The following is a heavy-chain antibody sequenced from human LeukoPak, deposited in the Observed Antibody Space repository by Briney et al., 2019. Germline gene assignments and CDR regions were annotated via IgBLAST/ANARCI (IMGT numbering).Heavy chain of an antibody. CDR1: GGSISSYY. D-gene: IGHD6-13*01. CDR3: ARSRGYFDY. J-gene: IGHJ4*02. V-gene: IGHV4-59*01. CDR2: IYYSGST. Sequence: SETLSLTCTVSGGSISSYYWSWIRQPPGKGLEWIGYIYYSGSTNYNPSLKSRVTISVDTSKNQFSLKLSSVTAADTALYYGARSRGYFDYWGQGTLVTVSS.